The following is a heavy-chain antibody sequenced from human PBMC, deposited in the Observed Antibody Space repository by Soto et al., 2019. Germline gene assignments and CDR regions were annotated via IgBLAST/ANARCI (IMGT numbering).Heavy chain of an antibody. D-gene: IGHD5-12*01. CDR2: ISAYNGNT. V-gene: IGHV1-18*01. Sequence: QVQLVQSGAEVKKPGASVKVSCKASGYTFTSYGISWVRQAPGQGLEWMGWISAYNGNTNYAQKLQGRVTMTTDTSTSTAYMELRSLKADDTAVYYCARVGNSGYDYHYGMDVWGQGTTVTVSS. CDR1: GYTFTSYG. J-gene: IGHJ6*02. CDR3: ARVGNSGYDYHYGMDV.